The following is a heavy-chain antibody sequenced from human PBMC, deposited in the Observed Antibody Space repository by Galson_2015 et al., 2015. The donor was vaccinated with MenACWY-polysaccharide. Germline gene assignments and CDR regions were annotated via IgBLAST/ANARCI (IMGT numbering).Heavy chain of an antibody. Sequence: SVKVSCKASGYTFTSYDINWVRQTTGHGLEWMGWMNPNSGNTGYAQKFQGRVTMTRNTSISIAYMGLSSLRSKDTAVYYCARGGKYYYDSSGYLNWFDPWGQGTLVTVSS. CDR2: MNPNSGNT. J-gene: IGHJ5*02. CDR3: ARGGKYYYDSSGYLNWFDP. V-gene: IGHV1-8*01. CDR1: GYTFTSYD. D-gene: IGHD3-22*01.